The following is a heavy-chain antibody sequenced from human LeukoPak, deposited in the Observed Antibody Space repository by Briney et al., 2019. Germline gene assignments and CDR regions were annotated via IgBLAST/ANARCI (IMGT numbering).Heavy chain of an antibody. CDR1: GGSISSGSYY. CDR2: IYTSGST. J-gene: IGHJ6*03. CDR3: ARTTEGGYTYDYFYYYYMDV. Sequence: SETLSLTCTVSGGSISSGSYYWHWIRQPAEKGLEWIGRIYTSGSTNYNPSLKSRVTISVDTSKNQFSLKLSSVTAADTAVYYCARTTEGGYTYDYFYYYYMDVWGKGTTVTISS. V-gene: IGHV4-61*02. D-gene: IGHD5-18*01.